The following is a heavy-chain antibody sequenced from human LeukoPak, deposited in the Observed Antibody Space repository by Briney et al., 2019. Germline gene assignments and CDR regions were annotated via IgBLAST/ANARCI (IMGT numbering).Heavy chain of an antibody. V-gene: IGHV4-39*06. CDR2: IYYTGST. CDR3: ARGALDGSSFLNPYFGY. D-gene: IGHD6-6*01. J-gene: IGHJ4*02. CDR1: GGSISSSNYY. Sequence: SETLSLTCTVSGGSISSSNYYWGWIRQPPGEGLEWIGSIYYTGSTYYNPSLKSRVTISVDTSKTQFPLKLSSVTAADTAVYYCARGALDGSSFLNPYFGYWGQGTLVTVSS.